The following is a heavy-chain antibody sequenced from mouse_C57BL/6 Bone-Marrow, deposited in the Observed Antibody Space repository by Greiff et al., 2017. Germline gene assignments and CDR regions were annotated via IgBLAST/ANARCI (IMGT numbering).Heavy chain of an antibody. J-gene: IGHJ4*01. CDR3: ARDDYDEAMDY. V-gene: IGHV1-19*01. CDR2: INPYNGGT. Sequence: VQLQQSGPVLVKPGASAKMSCKASGYTFTDYYMNWVKQSHGKSLEWIGAINPYNGGTSYNQKFKGKATLTVDKSSSTAYMELNSLTSEDSAVYYCARDDYDEAMDYWGQGTSVTVSS. D-gene: IGHD2-4*01. CDR1: GYTFTDYY.